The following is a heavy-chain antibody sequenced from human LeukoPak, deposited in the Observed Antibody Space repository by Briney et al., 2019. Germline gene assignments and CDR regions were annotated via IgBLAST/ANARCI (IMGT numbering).Heavy chain of an antibody. CDR3: ARDAIDSSGFDFDY. D-gene: IGHD3-22*01. J-gene: IGHJ4*02. CDR2: ISTSAGTI. Sequence: GESLRLSCAASGFTFSDYYMTWIRQAPGKGLEWISYISTSAGTIYDADSVKGRFTISRDNAKNSLYLQMNSLRAEDTAVYYCARDAIDSSGFDFDYWGQGTLVTVSS. CDR1: GFTFSDYY. V-gene: IGHV3-11*01.